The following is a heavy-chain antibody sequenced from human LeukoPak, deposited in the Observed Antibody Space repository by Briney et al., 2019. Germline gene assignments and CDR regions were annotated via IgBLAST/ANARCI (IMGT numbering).Heavy chain of an antibody. Sequence: GGSLRLSCAASGFTVSSSAMSWVRQAPGKGLEWVSAISNNGGYTYYADSVQGRFTISRDNSKSTLCLQMNSLRAEDTAVYYCAKQLGYCSDGSCYFPYWGQGTLVTVSS. CDR1: GFTVSSSA. D-gene: IGHD2-15*01. CDR3: AKQLGYCSDGSCYFPY. CDR2: ISNNGGYT. J-gene: IGHJ4*02. V-gene: IGHV3-23*01.